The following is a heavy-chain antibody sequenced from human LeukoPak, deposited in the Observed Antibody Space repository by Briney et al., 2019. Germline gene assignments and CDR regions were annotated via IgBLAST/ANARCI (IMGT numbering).Heavy chain of an antibody. V-gene: IGHV1-2*02. CDR1: GYTFTGYY. D-gene: IGHD3-22*01. Sequence: ASVKVCCKASGYTFTGYYLYWVRQAPGQGLEWMGSINPNSGGTNFAQKFQGRVTMTRDTSISTVYMELSRLRCDDTAVYYCTRDFLHVYYYDRSGYVRGAFDIWGQGTMVTVSS. CDR2: INPNSGGT. J-gene: IGHJ3*02. CDR3: TRDFLHVYYYDRSGYVRGAFDI.